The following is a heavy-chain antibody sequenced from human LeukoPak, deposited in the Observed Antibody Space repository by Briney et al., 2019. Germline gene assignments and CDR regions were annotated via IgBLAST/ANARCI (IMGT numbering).Heavy chain of an antibody. CDR1: GFTFSGYW. CDR2: IKQDGTET. Sequence: WGSLRLSCAASGFTFSGYWMSWVRQAPGKGLGWVANIKQDGTETYYVDSVKGRFTISRDNAKNSLYLQMNSLRAEDTAVYYCARERIFSYWGQGTLVTVSS. CDR3: ARERIFSY. J-gene: IGHJ4*02. V-gene: IGHV3-7*01.